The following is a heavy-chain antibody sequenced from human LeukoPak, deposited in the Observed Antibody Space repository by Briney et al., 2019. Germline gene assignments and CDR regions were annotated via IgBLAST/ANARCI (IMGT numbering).Heavy chain of an antibody. CDR3: ARLSAMLRGPEPIYYFDY. CDR2: ISWGGGST. Sequence: PGGSLRLSCATSGFTFDDYAMHWVRQAPGKGLEWVSLISWGGGSTYYADSVKGRFTISRDNSKNSLYLQMNSLRAEDTAMYYCARLSAMLRGPEPIYYFDYWGQGTLVTVSS. J-gene: IGHJ4*01. D-gene: IGHD3-10*01. CDR1: GFTFDDYA. V-gene: IGHV3-43D*03.